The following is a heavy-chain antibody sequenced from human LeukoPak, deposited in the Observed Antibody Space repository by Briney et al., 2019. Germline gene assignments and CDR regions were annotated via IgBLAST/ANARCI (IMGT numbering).Heavy chain of an antibody. CDR3: AKGIELWLTYFDH. D-gene: IGHD5-18*01. CDR2: ISYNGGST. Sequence: PGGSLRLSCSASGFTFSSYAMHWVRQAPGKGLEYVSSISYNGGSTYYTDSVKGRFTISRDNSKNTLSLQMNSLRAEDTAVYYCAKGIELWLTYFDHWGQGTLVTASS. CDR1: GFTFSSYA. V-gene: IGHV3-64*04. J-gene: IGHJ4*02.